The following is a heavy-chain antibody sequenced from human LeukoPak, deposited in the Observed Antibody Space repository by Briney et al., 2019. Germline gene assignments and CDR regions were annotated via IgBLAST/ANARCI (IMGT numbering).Heavy chain of an antibody. CDR1: GGSITNYY. D-gene: IGHD2-15*01. CDR3: ARHPFATPFDY. V-gene: IGHV4-59*08. Sequence: TSETLSLTCTVSGGSITNYYWSWIRQSPGKGLEWIGYMYHTGHTMYNSSLKSRVTLSLDTSKNHFSLRLSSVTAADTAVYLCARHPFATPFDYWGPGTLVTVSS. J-gene: IGHJ4*02. CDR2: MYHTGHT.